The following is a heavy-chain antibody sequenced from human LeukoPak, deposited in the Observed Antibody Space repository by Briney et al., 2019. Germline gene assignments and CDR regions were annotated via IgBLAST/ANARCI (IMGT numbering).Heavy chain of an antibody. CDR3: ARDFVVVPAAMSLYY. Sequence: GGSQRLSCAASGFTFSSYSMNWVRQAPGKGLEWVSYISSSSSTIYYADSVKGRFTISRDNAKNSLYLQMNSLRDEDTAVYYCARDFVVVPAAMSLYYWGQGTLVTVSS. CDR2: ISSSSSTI. J-gene: IGHJ4*02. D-gene: IGHD2-2*01. CDR1: GFTFSSYS. V-gene: IGHV3-48*02.